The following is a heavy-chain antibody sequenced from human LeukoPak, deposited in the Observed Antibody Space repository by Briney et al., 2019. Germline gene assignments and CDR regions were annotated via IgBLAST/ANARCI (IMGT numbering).Heavy chain of an antibody. CDR3: ARDYFDYGDYVGSWAFDI. D-gene: IGHD4-17*01. CDR1: GGSFSGYY. CDR2: IYTSGST. Sequence: SETLSLTCAVYGGSFSGYYWSWIRQPAGKGLEWIGRIYTSGSTNYNPSLKSRVTMSVDTSKNQFSLKLSSVTAADTAVYYCARDYFDYGDYVGSWAFDIWGQGTMVTVSS. V-gene: IGHV4-4*07. J-gene: IGHJ3*02.